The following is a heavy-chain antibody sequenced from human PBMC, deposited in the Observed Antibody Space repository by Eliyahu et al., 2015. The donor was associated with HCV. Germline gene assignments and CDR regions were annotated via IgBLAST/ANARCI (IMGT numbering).Heavy chain of an antibody. Sequence: QVQLQESGPGLVKPSQTLSLTCTVSGGSISSGSYYWSWIRQPAGKGLEWIGRIYTSGSTNYNPSLKSRVTISVDTSKNQFSLKLSSVTAADTAVYYCAREESGSSSWYRGPYYYYGMDVWGQGTTVTVSS. V-gene: IGHV4-61*02. CDR2: IYTSGST. J-gene: IGHJ6*02. CDR1: GGSISSGSYY. CDR3: AREESGSSSWYRGPYYYYGMDV. D-gene: IGHD6-13*01.